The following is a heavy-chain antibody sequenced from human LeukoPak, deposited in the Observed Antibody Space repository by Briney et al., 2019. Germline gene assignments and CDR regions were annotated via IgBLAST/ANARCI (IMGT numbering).Heavy chain of an antibody. D-gene: IGHD3-10*01. CDR1: GFTVSSNF. Sequence: GGSLRLSCAAAGFTVSSNFMMWVRQAPGKGLEWVSFIYSGGSTYYADSVKGRFTISRDNFKNTLYLQMKNVRGEDTAVYYCASYFGRSWGQGALVTVSS. CDR2: IYSGGST. V-gene: IGHV3-53*01. J-gene: IGHJ5*02. CDR3: ASYFGRS.